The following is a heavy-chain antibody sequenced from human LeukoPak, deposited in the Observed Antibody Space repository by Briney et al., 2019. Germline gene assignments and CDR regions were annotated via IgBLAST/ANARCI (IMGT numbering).Heavy chain of an antibody. Sequence: SESLSLTCIVSAGSMTNYYGSWVRQPPGGGRGWDGYIYYIVSTGYNTSLKGRVTISVDTSKTQFSLKLSSVTAADTAVYYCARGVADVVGPAAIDYYYYMDVWGKGTTVTVSS. D-gene: IGHD2-2*02. V-gene: IGHV4-59*12. CDR1: AGSMTNYY. J-gene: IGHJ6*03. CDR2: IYYIVST. CDR3: ARGVADVVGPAAIDYYYYMDV.